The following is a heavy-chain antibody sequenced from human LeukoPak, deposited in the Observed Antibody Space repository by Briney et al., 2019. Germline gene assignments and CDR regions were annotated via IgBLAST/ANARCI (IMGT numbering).Heavy chain of an antibody. D-gene: IGHD3-22*01. CDR3: VKGGYYYDSNGYFHY. Sequence: GGSLRLSCAASGFTFNNYAMTWVRQAPGEGLEWVSAISGSGASTYYADSVKGRFTISRDNSKNTLYLQMNSLRAEDTALYYCVKGGYYYDSNGYFHYWGQGTLVTVSS. CDR2: ISGSGAST. V-gene: IGHV3-23*01. CDR1: GFTFNNYA. J-gene: IGHJ4*02.